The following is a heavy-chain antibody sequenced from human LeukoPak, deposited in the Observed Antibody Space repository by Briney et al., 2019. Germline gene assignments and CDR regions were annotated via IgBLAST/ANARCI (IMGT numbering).Heavy chain of an antibody. CDR2: LSDSGAST. CDR1: GFTFTNHA. CDR3: AKTPNRDGYSHIDF. Sequence: GGSLRLSCAASGFTFTNHAMAWVRLAPGKGLEWVSTLSDSGASTYYADSVKGRFTISRDNSRNTMYLQMDSLRADDTGVYFCAKTPNRDGYSHIDFWGQGALVTVSS. J-gene: IGHJ4*02. V-gene: IGHV3-23*01. D-gene: IGHD5-24*01.